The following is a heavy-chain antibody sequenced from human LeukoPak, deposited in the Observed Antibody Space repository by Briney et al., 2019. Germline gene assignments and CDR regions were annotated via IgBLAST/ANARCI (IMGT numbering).Heavy chain of an antibody. V-gene: IGHV3-23*01. CDR2: ISGSGSNT. J-gene: IGHJ4*02. D-gene: IGHD3-22*01. CDR1: GFTFSSYA. Sequence: PGGSLRLSCAASGFTFSSYAMSWVRQAPGKGLEWISGISGSGSNTYYADSVKGRFTISRDNAKNTLYLQMYSLRAEDTALYYCAKDYPFDYYYDSSAYFLYWGQRTLVTVFS. CDR3: AKDYPFDYYYDSSAYFLY.